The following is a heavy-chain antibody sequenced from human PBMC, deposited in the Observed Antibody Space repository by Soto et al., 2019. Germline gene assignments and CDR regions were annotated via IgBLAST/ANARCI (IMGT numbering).Heavy chain of an antibody. J-gene: IGHJ4*02. CDR1: GFTVSSNY. Sequence: GGSLRLSCAASGFTVSSNYMSWVRQAPGKGLEWVSVIYSGGTTYYADSVKGRFSISRDNSKNTLYLQMNSLRAEDTAVYYCARDNSWFGNLGVDYWGQGTLAPVPP. CDR2: IYSGGTT. D-gene: IGHD3-10*01. CDR3: ARDNSWFGNLGVDY. V-gene: IGHV3-66*01.